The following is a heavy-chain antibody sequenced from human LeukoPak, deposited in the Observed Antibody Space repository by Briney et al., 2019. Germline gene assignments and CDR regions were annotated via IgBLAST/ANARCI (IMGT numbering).Heavy chain of an antibody. CDR3: AKDLGLLWFGELLGD. J-gene: IGHJ4*02. D-gene: IGHD3-10*01. V-gene: IGHV3-53*01. CDR2: IYSGGST. CDR1: GFTVSSKY. Sequence: PGGSLRLSCAASGFTVSSKYMSWVRQAPGKGLEWVSVIYSGGSTYYADSVKGRFTISRDNSKNTLYLQMNSLRAEDTAVYYCAKDLGLLWFGELLGDWGQGTLVTVSS.